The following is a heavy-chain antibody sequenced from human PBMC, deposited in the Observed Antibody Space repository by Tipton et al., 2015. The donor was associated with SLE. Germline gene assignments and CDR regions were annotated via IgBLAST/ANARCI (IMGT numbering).Heavy chain of an antibody. Sequence: TLSLTCIVSGGSITNYYWSWIRQPPGKGLEWIGYIYSSGSTDYNPSLEGRVTISVDSSKNQFSLRLTSVSAADTAVYYCARDPSGYHSTSPYLWGQGTLVTVSS. CDR2: IYSSGST. J-gene: IGHJ5*02. V-gene: IGHV4-59*01. D-gene: IGHD2-8*01. CDR3: ARDPSGYHSTSPYL. CDR1: GGSITNYY.